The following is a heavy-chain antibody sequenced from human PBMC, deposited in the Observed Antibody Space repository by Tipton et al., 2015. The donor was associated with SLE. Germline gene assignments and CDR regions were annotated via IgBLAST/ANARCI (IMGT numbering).Heavy chain of an antibody. J-gene: IGHJ3*02. CDR2: IYYSGST. CDR3: AREEENDFWSGGDAFDI. CDR1: GGSISSYY. V-gene: IGHV4-59*06. D-gene: IGHD3-3*01. Sequence: LRLSCTVSGGSISSYYWSWIRQPPAKGLEWIGYIYYSGSTYYNPSLKSRVTISVDTSKNQFSLKLSSVTAADTAVYYCAREEENDFWSGGDAFDIWGQGTMVTVSS.